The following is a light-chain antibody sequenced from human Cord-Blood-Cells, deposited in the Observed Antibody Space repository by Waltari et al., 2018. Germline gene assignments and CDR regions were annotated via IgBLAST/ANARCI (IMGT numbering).Light chain of an antibody. CDR1: SSDVGGYNY. CDR3: CSYAGSYAWV. Sequence: QSALTQPRSVSGSPGQSVTISCTGTSSDVGGYNYVSWDQQHPGKAPKLMIYDVSKRPSGVPDRFSGSKAGNTASLTTSGHKAEDEADYCCCSYAGSYAWVFGGGTKLSVL. CDR2: DVS. V-gene: IGLV2-11*01. J-gene: IGLJ3*02.